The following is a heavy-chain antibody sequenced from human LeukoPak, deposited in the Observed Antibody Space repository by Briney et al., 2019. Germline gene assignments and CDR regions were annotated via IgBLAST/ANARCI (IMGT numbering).Heavy chain of an antibody. D-gene: IGHD4-17*01. Sequence: ASVKVSCKAPGYTFTSYDINWVRQATGQGLEWMGWMNPNSGNTGYAQKFQGRVTMTRNTSISTAYMELSSLRSEDTAVYYCATAPRIYGDYVFDYWGQGTLVTVSS. CDR2: MNPNSGNT. CDR3: ATAPRIYGDYVFDY. CDR1: GYTFTSYD. J-gene: IGHJ4*02. V-gene: IGHV1-8*01.